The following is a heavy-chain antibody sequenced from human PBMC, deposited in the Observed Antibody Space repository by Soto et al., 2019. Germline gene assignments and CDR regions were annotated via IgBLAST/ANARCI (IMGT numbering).Heavy chain of an antibody. V-gene: IGHV1-18*01. CDR2: IRPDNGNR. D-gene: IGHD1-26*01. Sequence: ASVKVSCKTSGYTFSTSGISWVRQAPGQGLEWVGWIRPDNGNRKSAQRLQGRVTLTTDTSASTAYMELNSLRAEDTAVYYCARDRQWQLDYWGQGTLVTVSS. CDR3: ARDRQWQLDY. CDR1: GYTFSTSG. J-gene: IGHJ4*02.